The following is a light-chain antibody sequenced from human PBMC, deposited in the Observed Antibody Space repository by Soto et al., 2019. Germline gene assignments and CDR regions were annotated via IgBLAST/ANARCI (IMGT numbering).Light chain of an antibody. CDR3: QQYGSSPYT. V-gene: IGKV3-20*01. J-gene: IGKJ2*01. CDR2: GAS. Sequence: EIGLTQSPGTLSLSPGERATLSCRASQSVSSSYLAWYQQKPGQAPRLLIYGASSRATGIPDRFSGSGSGTDFTLTISRLEPEDFAVYYCQQYGSSPYTFGQGNPLEIK. CDR1: QSVSSSY.